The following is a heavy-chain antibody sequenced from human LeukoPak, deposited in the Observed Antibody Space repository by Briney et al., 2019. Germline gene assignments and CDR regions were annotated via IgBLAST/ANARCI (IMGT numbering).Heavy chain of an antibody. CDR2: IAGSGDSS. CDR3: VWGLVPSYYFDY. D-gene: IGHD3-16*01. CDR1: GITFTSYA. Sequence: PGGSLRLSCAASGITFTSYAMTWVRQAPGKGLEWVSSIAGSGDSSYYADSVKGRFTISRDNAKNSLYLQMNSLRAEDTAVYYCVWGLVPSYYFDYWGQGTLVTVSS. V-gene: IGHV3-23*01. J-gene: IGHJ4*02.